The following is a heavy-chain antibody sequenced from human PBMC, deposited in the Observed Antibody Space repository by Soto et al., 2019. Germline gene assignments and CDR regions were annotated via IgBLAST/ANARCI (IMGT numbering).Heavy chain of an antibody. Sequence: GGSLRLSCAASGFTFSTYAMAWVRQAPGKGLEWVANIKQDGSEKYYVDSVKGRFTISRDNAKNSLYLQMNSLRAEDTAVYYCARDRYSYYDFWSGSLPYYYYGMDVWGQGTTVTVSS. D-gene: IGHD3-3*01. CDR3: ARDRYSYYDFWSGSLPYYYYGMDV. CDR1: GFTFSTYA. J-gene: IGHJ6*02. CDR2: IKQDGSEK. V-gene: IGHV3-7*01.